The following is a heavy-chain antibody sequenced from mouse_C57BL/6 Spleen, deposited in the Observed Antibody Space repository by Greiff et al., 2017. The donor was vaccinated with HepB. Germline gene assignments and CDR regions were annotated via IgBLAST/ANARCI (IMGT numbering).Heavy chain of an antibody. CDR1: GYTFTSYW. V-gene: IGHV1-50*01. D-gene: IGHD1-1*01. CDR2: IDPSDSYT. Sequence: QVQLQQPGAELVKPGASVKLSCKASGYTFTSYWMQWVKQRPGQGLEWIGEIDPSDSYTNYNQKFKGKATLTVDTSSSTAYMQLSSLTSEDSAVYYCARLVGSSPFDYWGQGTTLTVSS. CDR3: ARLVGSSPFDY. J-gene: IGHJ2*01.